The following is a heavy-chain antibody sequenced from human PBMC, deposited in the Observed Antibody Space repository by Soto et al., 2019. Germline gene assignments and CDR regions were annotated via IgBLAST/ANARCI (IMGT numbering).Heavy chain of an antibody. CDR1: GGTFSSYA. J-gene: IGHJ4*02. D-gene: IGHD5-18*01. CDR2: IIPIFGTA. Sequence: ASVKVSCKASGGTFSSYAISWVRQAPGQGLEWMGGIIPIFGTANYAQKFQGRVTITADESTSTAYMELSSLRSEDTAVYYCAMGGVYSYGYRFDYWGQGTLVTVSS. CDR3: AMGGVYSYGYRFDY. V-gene: IGHV1-69*13.